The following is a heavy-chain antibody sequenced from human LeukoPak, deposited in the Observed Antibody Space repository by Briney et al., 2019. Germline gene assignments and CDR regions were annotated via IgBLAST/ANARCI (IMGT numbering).Heavy chain of an antibody. J-gene: IGHJ6*04. CDR3: ATRKCSISACRACSYRCVDD. Sequence: PGGSLRLSCETSGFTFSSYWMTWVRQAPGKGLGWVANIKEDGGEANYVGSVKGRFTVSRDNAKQSLYLQMNSLRVEDTAIYYCATRKCSISACRACSYRCVDDWGKGTTVTVSS. CDR2: IKEDGGEA. CDR1: GFTFSSYW. D-gene: IGHD2-2*01. V-gene: IGHV3-7*01.